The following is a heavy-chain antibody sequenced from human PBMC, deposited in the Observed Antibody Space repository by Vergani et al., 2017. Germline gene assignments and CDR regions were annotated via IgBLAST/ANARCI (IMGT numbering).Heavy chain of an antibody. Sequence: EVQLLESGGGLVQPGGSLRFSCAASGFTFSSYAMSWVRQAPGKGLEWVSAISGSGGSTYYADSVKGRFTISRDNSKNTLYLQMNSLRAEDTAVYYCAKGGIAAREGLDYWGQGTLVTVSS. CDR2: ISGSGGST. V-gene: IGHV3-23*01. CDR1: GFTFSSYA. CDR3: AKGGIAAREGLDY. J-gene: IGHJ4*02. D-gene: IGHD6-6*01.